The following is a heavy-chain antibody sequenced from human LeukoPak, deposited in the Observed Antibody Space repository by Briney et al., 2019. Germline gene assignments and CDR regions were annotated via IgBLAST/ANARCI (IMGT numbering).Heavy chain of an antibody. Sequence: SVKVSCKASGYTFTSYAISWVRQAPGQGLEWMGGIIPIFGTANYAQKFQGRVTITTDESTSTAYMELSSLRSEDTAVYYCARDGSRSSGFSDYWGQGTLVTVSS. CDR3: ARDGSRSSGFSDY. CDR2: IIPIFGTA. D-gene: IGHD6-19*01. J-gene: IGHJ4*02. CDR1: GYTFTSYA. V-gene: IGHV1-69*05.